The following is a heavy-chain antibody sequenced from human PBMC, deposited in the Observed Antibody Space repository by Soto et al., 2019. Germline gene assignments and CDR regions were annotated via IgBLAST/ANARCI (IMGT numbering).Heavy chain of an antibody. CDR3: ATGGLP. V-gene: IGHV3-23*01. CDR2: VSGRGGTT. J-gene: IGHJ4*02. Sequence: EVQLLESGGCLVQPGGSLRLSCAASGFTFSNFAMSWVRQAPGKGLEWVSTVSGRGGTTYYTDSVKGRFTISRDNSKGMLYLEMSSLRAEDSAIYYCATGGLPWGQGTLVNVSS. CDR1: GFTFSNFA. D-gene: IGHD4-17*01.